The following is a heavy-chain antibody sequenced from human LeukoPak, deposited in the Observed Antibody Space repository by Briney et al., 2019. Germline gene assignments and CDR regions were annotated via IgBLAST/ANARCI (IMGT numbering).Heavy chain of an antibody. CDR2: IYTSAST. CDR1: GGSISSYY. J-gene: IGHJ4*02. V-gene: IGHV4-4*07. D-gene: IGHD6-19*01. CDR3: ARESTAVAGDGDFDY. Sequence: SETLSLTCTVSGGSISSYYCSWIRQPAGGGLEWIGRIYTSASTNYNPSRRSRVTMAVDTSKNQFSLKLSSVTAADTAVYYCARESTAVAGDGDFDYWGQGTLVTVSS.